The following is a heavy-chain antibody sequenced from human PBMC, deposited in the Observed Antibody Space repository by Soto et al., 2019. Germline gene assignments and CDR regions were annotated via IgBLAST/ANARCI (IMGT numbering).Heavy chain of an antibody. V-gene: IGHV3-21*01. CDR2: ISSSSSYI. D-gene: IGHD3-10*01. Sequence: GGSLRLSCAASGFTFSSYSMNWVRQAPGKGLEWVSSISSSSSYIYYADSVKGRFTISRDNAKNSLYLQMNSLRAEDTAVYYCARDGWFGETTYYMDVWGKGTTVTVSS. CDR1: GFTFSSYS. J-gene: IGHJ6*03. CDR3: ARDGWFGETTYYMDV.